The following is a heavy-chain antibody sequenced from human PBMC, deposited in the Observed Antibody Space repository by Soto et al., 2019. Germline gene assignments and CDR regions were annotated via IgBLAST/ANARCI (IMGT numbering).Heavy chain of an antibody. CDR2: ISSSSSYI. Sequence: GGSLRLSCAASGFTFSSYAMSWVRQAPGKGLEWVSSISSSSSYIYYADSVKGRFTISRDNAKNSLYLQMNSLRAEDTAVYYCARDNGYNYYYYGMDVWGQGTTVTVSS. CDR1: GFTFSSYA. V-gene: IGHV3-21*01. D-gene: IGHD6-13*01. J-gene: IGHJ6*02. CDR3: ARDNGYNYYYYGMDV.